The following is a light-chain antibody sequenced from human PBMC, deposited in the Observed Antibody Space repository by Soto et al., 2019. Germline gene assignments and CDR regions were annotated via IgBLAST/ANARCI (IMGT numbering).Light chain of an antibody. CDR2: DAS. CDR1: QSVSSY. Sequence: EIVITQSPATLSVSPGERATLSCRASQSVSSYLAWYQQKPGQAPRLLIYDASNRANGIPARFSGSGSGTDFTLTISSLEPEDFAVYYCQQRSNWHPSTFGQGTRLEIK. V-gene: IGKV3-11*01. J-gene: IGKJ5*01. CDR3: QQRSNWHPST.